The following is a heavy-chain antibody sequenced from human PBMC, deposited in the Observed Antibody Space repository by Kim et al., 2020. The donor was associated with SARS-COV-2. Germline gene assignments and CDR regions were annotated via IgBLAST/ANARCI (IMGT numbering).Heavy chain of an antibody. CDR3: ARWGLSSTWYSELDY. J-gene: IGHJ4*02. Sequence: DPVRGRFTISRDNSKNTLFLQMNSLRAEDTAVYYCARWGLSSTWYSELDYWGQGTLVTVSS. V-gene: IGHV3-30*07. D-gene: IGHD6-13*01.